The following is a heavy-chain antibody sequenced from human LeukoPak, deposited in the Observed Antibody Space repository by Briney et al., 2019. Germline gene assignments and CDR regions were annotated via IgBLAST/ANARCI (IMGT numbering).Heavy chain of an antibody. CDR3: ARALPLRFSEWSKGGWRWFDP. D-gene: IGHD3-3*01. CDR1: GGSFSGYY. Sequence: SETLSLTCAVYGGSFSGYYWSWIRQPPGKGLEWIGEINHSGSTNYNPSLKSRVTISVDTSKNQFSLKLSSVTAADTAVYYCARALPLRFSEWSKGGWRWFDPWGQGTLVTVSS. CDR2: INHSGST. J-gene: IGHJ5*02. V-gene: IGHV4-34*01.